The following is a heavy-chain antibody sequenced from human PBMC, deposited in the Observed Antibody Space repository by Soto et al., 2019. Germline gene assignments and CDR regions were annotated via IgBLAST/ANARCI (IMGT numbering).Heavy chain of an antibody. J-gene: IGHJ5*02. D-gene: IGHD3-3*01. Sequence: GASVKVSCKASGYTFTGYFIHWVRQAPGQGLEWMGWINPNSGATEYAQKFQGRVTMTRDTSISTAYMGLTLLRSDDTAIYYCARGGGTILAPLPWGEGTLVTVSS. CDR1: GYTFTGYF. CDR2: INPNSGAT. V-gene: IGHV1-2*02. CDR3: ARGGGTILAPLP.